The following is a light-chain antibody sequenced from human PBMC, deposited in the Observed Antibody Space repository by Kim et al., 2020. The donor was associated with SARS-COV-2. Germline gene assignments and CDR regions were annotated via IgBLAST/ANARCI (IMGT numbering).Light chain of an antibody. CDR2: DAS. CDR3: QQRSNWPLP. V-gene: IGKV3-11*01. J-gene: IGKJ1*01. Sequence: EIVLTQSPATLSLSPGDRATLSCRASQSVSSYLAWYQQKPGQAPRLLIYDASNRTTGIPARFSGSGSGTDFTLTISSLEPEDFAVYYCQQRSNWPLPFGQGTKVDIK. CDR1: QSVSSY.